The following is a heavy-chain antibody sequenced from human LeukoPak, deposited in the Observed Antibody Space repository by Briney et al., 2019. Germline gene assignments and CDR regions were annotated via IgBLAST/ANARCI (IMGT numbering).Heavy chain of an antibody. CDR1: GGSFSGYY. CDR3: ARSSGGYRYGQRDY. V-gene: IGHV4-34*01. J-gene: IGHJ4*02. D-gene: IGHD5-18*01. Sequence: SETLSLTCAVYGGSFSGYYWSWIRQPPGKGLEWIGEINHSGSTNYNPSLKSRVTISVDTSKNQFSLKLTSVTAADTAVYYCARSSGGYRYGQRDYWGQGTLVTVSS. CDR2: INHSGST.